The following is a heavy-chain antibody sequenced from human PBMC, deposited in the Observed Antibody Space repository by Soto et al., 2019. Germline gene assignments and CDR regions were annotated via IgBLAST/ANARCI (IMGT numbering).Heavy chain of an antibody. CDR3: ARGGHPDYDFWSGYYHEGVNWFDP. Sequence: QVQLQESGPGLVKPSQTLSLTCTVSGGSISSGGYYWSWIRQHPGKGLEWIGYIYYSGSTYYNPSLKSRVTISVDTSKNQFSLKLSSVTAADTAVYYCARGGHPDYDFWSGYYHEGVNWFDPWGQGTLVTVSS. CDR2: IYYSGST. V-gene: IGHV4-31*03. J-gene: IGHJ5*02. D-gene: IGHD3-3*01. CDR1: GGSISSGGYY.